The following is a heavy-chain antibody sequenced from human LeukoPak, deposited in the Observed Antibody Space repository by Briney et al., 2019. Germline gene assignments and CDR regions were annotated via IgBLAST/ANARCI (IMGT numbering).Heavy chain of an antibody. J-gene: IGHJ3*02. Sequence: GASVKVSCKASGYTFTSYGISWVRQAPGQGLEWKGWISAYNGNTNYAQKLQGRVTMTTDTSTSTAYMELRSLRSDDTAVYYCAREIAAAGTGDAFDIWGQGTMVTVSS. V-gene: IGHV1-18*01. D-gene: IGHD6-13*01. CDR1: GYTFTSYG. CDR3: AREIAAAGTGDAFDI. CDR2: ISAYNGNT.